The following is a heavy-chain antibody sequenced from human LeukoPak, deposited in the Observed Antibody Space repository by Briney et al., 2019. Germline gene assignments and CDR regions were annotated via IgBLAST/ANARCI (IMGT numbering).Heavy chain of an antibody. V-gene: IGHV3-72*01. J-gene: IGHJ3*02. CDR2: IRRKRNGYNT. CDR1: GFRFSDYI. D-gene: IGHD3-22*01. Sequence: PGGSLRLSCAASGFRFSDYIRDWIRQAPGKGLEWVGRIRRKRNGYNTESAASVKSRFTISRDDLKKSLDLHMTSLKTDDTAVYYCSRDGTEGDNSAFDIWGQGTMVTVSS. CDR3: SRDGTEGDNSAFDI.